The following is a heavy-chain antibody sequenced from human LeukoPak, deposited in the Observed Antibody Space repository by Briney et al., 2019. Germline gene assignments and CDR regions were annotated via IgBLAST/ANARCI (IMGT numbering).Heavy chain of an antibody. CDR3: ARYYCTSISRSHFDY. V-gene: IGHV4-59*02. CDR2: IYYTGST. CDR1: GGSVSPHY. Sequence: PSETLSLTCTVSGGSVSPHYWSWIRQPPGKGLEWIGDIYYTGSTNYNPSLMSRVTMSVDTSKNQFSLKLSSVTAADTAVYYCARYYCTSISRSHFDYWGQGTLVTVSS. J-gene: IGHJ4*02. D-gene: IGHD2-2*01.